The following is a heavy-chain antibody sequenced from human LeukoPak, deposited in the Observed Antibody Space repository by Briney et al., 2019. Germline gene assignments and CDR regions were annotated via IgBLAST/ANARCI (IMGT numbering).Heavy chain of an antibody. V-gene: IGHV3-30*18. Sequence: GGSLRLSCAASGFTFSSYGMHWVRQAPGKGLEWVAVISYDGSNKYYADSVKGRFTISRDNSKNMLYLQMNSLRAEDTAVYYCAKEKTLWFGGGPFDYWGQGTLVTVSS. CDR3: AKEKTLWFGGGPFDY. CDR1: GFTFSSYG. J-gene: IGHJ4*02. D-gene: IGHD3-10*01. CDR2: ISYDGSNK.